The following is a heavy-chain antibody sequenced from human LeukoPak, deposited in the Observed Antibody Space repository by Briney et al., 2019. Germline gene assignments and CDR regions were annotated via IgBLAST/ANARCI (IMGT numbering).Heavy chain of an antibody. CDR3: AKVIRDGYKYFDY. CDR1: GFTFSSYA. D-gene: IGHD5-24*01. CDR2: ISGSGGST. V-gene: IGHV3-23*01. Sequence: PGASLRLSCAASGFTFSSYAMSWVRQAPGKGLEWVSAISGSGGSTYYADSVKGRFTISRDNYKNTLYLQMNSLRAEDTAVYYCAKVIRDGYKYFDYWGQGTLVTVSS. J-gene: IGHJ4*02.